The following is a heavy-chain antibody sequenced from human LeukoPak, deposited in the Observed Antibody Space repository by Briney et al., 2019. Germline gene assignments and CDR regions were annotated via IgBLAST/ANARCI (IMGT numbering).Heavy chain of an antibody. V-gene: IGHV4-39*07. CDR2: IYYSGTT. Sequence: PSETLSLACTVSGGSISSSNNHYWGWIRQPPGKGLEWIGSIYYSGTTFYNPSLKSRLTITVDTSKNKFSLKLTSVTAADTAVYYCARDGYTGFDYYGSGSLNYWGQGTLVTVSS. J-gene: IGHJ4*02. CDR1: GGSISSSNNHY. D-gene: IGHD3-10*01. CDR3: ARDGYTGFDYYGSGSLNY.